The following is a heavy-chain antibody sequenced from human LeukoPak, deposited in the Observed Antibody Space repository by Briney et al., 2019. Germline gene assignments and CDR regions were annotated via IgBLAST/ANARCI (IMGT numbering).Heavy chain of an antibody. V-gene: IGHV1-2*06. CDR2: INPNSGGT. CDR1: GYTFTGYY. D-gene: IGHD6-6*01. Sequence: ASVKVSCTASGYTFTGYYMHWVRQAPGQGLEWMGRINPNSGGTNYAQKFQGRVTMTRDTSISTTYMELSRLRSDDTAVYYCASLASSFYDAFDIWGQGTMVTVSS. CDR3: ASLASSFYDAFDI. J-gene: IGHJ3*02.